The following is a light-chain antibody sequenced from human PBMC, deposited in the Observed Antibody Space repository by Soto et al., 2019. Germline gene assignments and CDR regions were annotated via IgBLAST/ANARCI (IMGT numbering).Light chain of an antibody. Sequence: QSVLTQPPSASGSPGQSVTISCTGTSSDVGAYNYVSWYQQHPGKAPKLMIFEVSKRPSGVPDRFSGSKSDNTASLPVSGCQAADDADYYCSSYAGGNSWHVLFGGGTQLTVL. V-gene: IGLV2-8*01. CDR1: SSDVGAYNY. J-gene: IGLJ2*01. CDR2: EVS. CDR3: SSYAGGNSWHVL.